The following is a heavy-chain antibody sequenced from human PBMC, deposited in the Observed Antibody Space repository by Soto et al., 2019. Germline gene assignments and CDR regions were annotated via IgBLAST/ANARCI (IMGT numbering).Heavy chain of an antibody. CDR1: GFTFSSYG. CDR2: ISYDGSNK. Sequence: QVQLVESGGGVVQPGRSLRLSCAASGFTFSSYGMHWVRQAPGKGLEWVAVISYDGSNKYYADSVKGRFTISRDNSKNKLYMQMTSLRAEDKAVYYCAKEPISGWYWTIHWFDPWGQGTLVTVSS. CDR3: AKEPISGWYWTIHWFDP. V-gene: IGHV3-30*18. J-gene: IGHJ5*02. D-gene: IGHD6-19*01.